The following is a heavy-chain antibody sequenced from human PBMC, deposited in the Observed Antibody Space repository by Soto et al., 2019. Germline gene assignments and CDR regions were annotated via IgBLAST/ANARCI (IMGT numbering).Heavy chain of an antibody. D-gene: IGHD2-21*02. CDR1: GGSISSHY. V-gene: IGHV4-59*05. CDR3: ARHPSDFWFDP. J-gene: IGHJ5*02. CDR2: IYYSGST. Sequence: PSETLSLTCTVSGGSISSHYWSWIRQPPGKGLEWIGSIYYSGSTYYNPSLKSRVTVSVDTSKNQFSLKLSSVTAADTAVYYCARHPSDFWFDPWGQGTLVTVSS.